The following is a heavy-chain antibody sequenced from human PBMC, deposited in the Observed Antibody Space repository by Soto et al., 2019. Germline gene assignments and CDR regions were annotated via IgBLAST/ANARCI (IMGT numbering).Heavy chain of an antibody. CDR3: ARQGSWPYSYSGLDV. CDR1: GYTFTTSG. D-gene: IGHD1-26*01. CDR2: ISTYNGDT. J-gene: IGHJ6*04. V-gene: IGHV1-18*01. Sequence: QVQLVQSGPEVKKPGASVKVSCEASGYTFTTSGISWVRQAPGQGLEWMGWISTYNGDTNSAQKFQGRVTMTADTSTGTAYMELMSLKSDDTAVYYCARQGSWPYSYSGLDVWGKGTTVTVSS.